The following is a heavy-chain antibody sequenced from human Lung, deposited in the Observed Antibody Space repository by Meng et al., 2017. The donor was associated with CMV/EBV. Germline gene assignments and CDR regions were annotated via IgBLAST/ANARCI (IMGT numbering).Heavy chain of an antibody. CDR1: GYRFSTYD. Sequence: SVXVSXXAFGYRFSTYDIHWVRQAPGQGLEWVGWMNPHTGETGYPQKFQGRVTITRDTSINTAYMELRSLRSDDTGVYYCARGLGKGCSSIDCSVGKSDWFDPWGQGTLVTVSS. CDR2: MNPHTGET. CDR3: ARGLGKGCSSIDCSVGKSDWFDP. V-gene: IGHV1-8*01. J-gene: IGHJ5*02. D-gene: IGHD2-2*01.